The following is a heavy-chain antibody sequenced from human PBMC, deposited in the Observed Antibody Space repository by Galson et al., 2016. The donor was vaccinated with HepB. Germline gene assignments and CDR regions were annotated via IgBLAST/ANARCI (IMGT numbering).Heavy chain of an antibody. Sequence: LRLSCAGSGFTFTLYWMSWVRQTPGKGLEWVGNINQDGSEKYYVDSVEGRFTISRDNAKNSVYLQMNSLRADDTAVYYCARDVGPGDYWGQGTLVTVSS. CDR1: GFTFTLYW. CDR2: INQDGSEK. J-gene: IGHJ4*02. V-gene: IGHV3-7*03. CDR3: ARDVGPGDY. D-gene: IGHD1-26*01.